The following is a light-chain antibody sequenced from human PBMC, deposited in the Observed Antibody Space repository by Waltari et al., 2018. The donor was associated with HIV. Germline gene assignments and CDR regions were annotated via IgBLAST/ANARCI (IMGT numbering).Light chain of an antibody. CDR1: RSNIGSGHE. J-gene: IGLJ3*02. CDR3: QSYDSSLNKV. Sequence: QSVLTQPPSMSGAPGQRVTIPCTGSRSNIGSGHEVHWYQQLTGTAPTLLIYGNTNRRSGVPDRFSGSKSGTSASRAITGLQAEDEADYYGQSYDSSLNKVFGGGTKLTVL. V-gene: IGLV1-40*01. CDR2: GNT.